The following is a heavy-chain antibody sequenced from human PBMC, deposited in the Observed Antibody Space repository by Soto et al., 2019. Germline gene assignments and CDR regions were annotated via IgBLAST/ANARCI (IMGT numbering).Heavy chain of an antibody. D-gene: IGHD4-17*01. Sequence: SETLSLTCTVSGGSISSSSYYWGWIRQPPGKGLEWIGSIYYSGSTYYNLSLKSRVTISVDTSKNQFSLKLSSVTAADKAVYYCATPNDYGDYFDYWGQGTLVTVSS. CDR1: GGSISSSSYY. CDR3: ATPNDYGDYFDY. CDR2: IYYSGST. V-gene: IGHV4-39*01. J-gene: IGHJ4*02.